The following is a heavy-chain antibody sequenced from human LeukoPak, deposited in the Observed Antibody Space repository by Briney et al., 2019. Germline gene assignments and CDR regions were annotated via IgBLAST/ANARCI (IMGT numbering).Heavy chain of an antibody. CDR3: ARRGPSSWFDP. CDR1: GGSLSSYY. J-gene: IGHJ5*02. D-gene: IGHD3-10*01. CDR2: IYYSGST. V-gene: IGHV4-59*08. Sequence: SETLSLTCAVSGGSLSSYYWSWIRQPPGQGLEWIGHIYYSGSTNYNPSLKSRVTISVDTSKNEFSLKLSSVTAADTAVYYCARRGPSSWFDPWGQGTLVTVSS.